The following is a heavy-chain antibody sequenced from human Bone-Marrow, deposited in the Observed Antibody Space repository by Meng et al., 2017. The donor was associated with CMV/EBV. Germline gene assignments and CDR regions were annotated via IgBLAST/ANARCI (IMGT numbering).Heavy chain of an antibody. CDR1: GFTFSSYS. D-gene: IGHD3-9*01. V-gene: IGHV1-8*03. CDR2: MNPNSGNT. CDR3: ARLPAVLRYFYWLSFPSSGDGMDV. J-gene: IGHJ6*02. Sequence: GESLKISCAASGFTFSSYSMNWVRQATGQGLEWMGWMNPNSGNTGYAQKFQGRVTITRNTSISTANMELSSLRSEDTAVYYCARLPAVLRYFYWLSFPSSGDGMDVWGQGTTVTVSS.